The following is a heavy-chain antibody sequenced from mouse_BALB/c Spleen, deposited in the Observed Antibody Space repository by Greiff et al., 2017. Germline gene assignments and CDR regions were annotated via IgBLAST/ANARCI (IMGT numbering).Heavy chain of an antibody. V-gene: IGHV5-6-5*01. CDR2: ISSGGST. CDR3: ARGTTVVADFDY. Sequence: EVKLMESGGGLVKPGGSLKLSCAASGFTFSSYAMSWVRQTPEKRLEWVASISSGGSTYYPDSVKGRFTISRDNARNILYLQMSSLRSEDTAMYYCARGTTVVADFDYWGQGTTLTVSS. CDR1: GFTFSSYA. D-gene: IGHD1-1*01. J-gene: IGHJ2*01.